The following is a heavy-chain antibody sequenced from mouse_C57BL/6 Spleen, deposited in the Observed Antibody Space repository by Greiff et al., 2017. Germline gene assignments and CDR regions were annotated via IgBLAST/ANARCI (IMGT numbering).Heavy chain of an antibody. V-gene: IGHV1-47*01. J-gene: IGHJ2*01. CDR2: FHPYNDDN. CDR1: GYTFTTYP. D-gene: IGHD2-1*01. CDR3: ARQGNYGNYVGYFDY. Sequence: VQLQQSGAELVKPGASVKMSCKASGYTFTTYPIEWMKQNHGKSLEWIGNFHPYNDDNKYNEKFKGKATLTVEKSSSTVYLELSRLTSYDSAVYFCARQGNYGNYVGYFDYWGQGTTLTVSS.